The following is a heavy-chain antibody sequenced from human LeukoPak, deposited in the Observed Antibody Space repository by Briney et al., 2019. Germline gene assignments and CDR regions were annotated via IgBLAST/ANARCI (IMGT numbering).Heavy chain of an antibody. D-gene: IGHD3-10*01. J-gene: IGHJ4*02. CDR3: AKSEDGIGDLFGSHVFDC. CDR2: ISGGGGST. V-gene: IGHV3-23*01. CDR1: GFTFSSYG. Sequence: GGSLRLSCAVSGFTFSSYGMSWVRQAPGKGLEWVSAISGGGGSTYYADSVKGRFTISRDNSKNMLYLQMNSLRAEDTAVYYCAKSEDGIGDLFGSHVFDCWGQGTLVTVSS.